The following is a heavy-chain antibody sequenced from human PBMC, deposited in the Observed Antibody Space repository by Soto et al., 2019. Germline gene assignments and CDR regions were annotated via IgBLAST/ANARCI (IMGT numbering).Heavy chain of an antibody. CDR2: ISGSGGST. D-gene: IGHD2-15*01. J-gene: IGHJ3*02. V-gene: IGHV3-23*01. CDR3: AKDTLGVVVVAAKGTGAFDI. Sequence: GGSLRLSCAASGFTFSSYAMSWVRQAPGKGLEWVSAISGSGGSTYYADTVKGRFTISRDNSKNTLYLQMNSLRAEDTAVYYCAKDTLGVVVVAAKGTGAFDIWGQGTMVTVSS. CDR1: GFTFSSYA.